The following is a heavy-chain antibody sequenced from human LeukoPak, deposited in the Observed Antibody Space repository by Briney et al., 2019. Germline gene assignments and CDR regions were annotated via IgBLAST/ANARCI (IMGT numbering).Heavy chain of an antibody. J-gene: IGHJ6*03. CDR1: GFTLSSYW. V-gene: IGHV3-7*01. CDR2: IKEDGSEK. D-gene: IGHD6-13*01. CDR3: ARERSAAGFIPYYYYYYCMDV. Sequence: GGSLRLSCAASGFTLSSYWMTWVRQAPGKGLEWVANIKEDGSEKDYVDSVKGRFNVSRDNAKNSLYLQMNSLRAEDTAVYYCARERSAAGFIPYYYYYYCMDVWGKGTTVTISS.